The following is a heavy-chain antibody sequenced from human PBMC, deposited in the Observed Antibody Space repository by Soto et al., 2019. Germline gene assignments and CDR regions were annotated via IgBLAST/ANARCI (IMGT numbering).Heavy chain of an antibody. J-gene: IGHJ4*02. V-gene: IGHV1-18*01. CDR3: ARDVWHAFRA. D-gene: IGHD2-8*01. CDR1: GYTFTSNG. CDR2: ISANSGNT. Sequence: QVQLVQSGVEMKEPGASVMVSCKASGYTFTSNGISWVRQAPGQGLEWMGWISANSGNTNYAEKFQGRVTMTKDTSTSTVYMELRSLRSDDTAVYYCARDVWHAFRAWGQATLVTVSS.